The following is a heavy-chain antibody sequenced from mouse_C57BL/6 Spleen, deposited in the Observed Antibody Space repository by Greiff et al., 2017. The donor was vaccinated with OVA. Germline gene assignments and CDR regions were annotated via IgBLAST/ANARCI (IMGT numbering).Heavy chain of an antibody. D-gene: IGHD1-1*01. J-gene: IGHJ1*03. CDR3: ARPYYYGSSYWYFDV. Sequence: VQLKESGAELVKPGASVKISCKASGYAFSSYWMNWVKQRPGKGLEWIGQIYPGDGDTNYNGKFKGKATLTADKSSSTAYMQLSSLTSEDSAVYFCARPYYYGSSYWYFDVWGTGTTVTVSS. CDR2: IYPGDGDT. CDR1: GYAFSSYW. V-gene: IGHV1-80*01.